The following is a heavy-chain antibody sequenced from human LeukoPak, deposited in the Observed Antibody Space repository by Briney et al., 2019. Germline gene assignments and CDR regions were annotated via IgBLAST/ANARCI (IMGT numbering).Heavy chain of an antibody. D-gene: IGHD2-15*01. J-gene: IGHJ4*02. V-gene: IGHV5-51*01. CDR3: ARLFWSAVSCYVDY. CDR2: IYPSDYNT. CDR1: GYSFTTYW. Sequence: PGESLKISCKGSGYSFTTYWIGWVRQMPGKGLEWMGTIYPSDYNTAYSPSFQGQVTISADKSISTAYLQWHSLKASDTAMYYCARLFWSAVSCYVDYWGQGTLVTVAS.